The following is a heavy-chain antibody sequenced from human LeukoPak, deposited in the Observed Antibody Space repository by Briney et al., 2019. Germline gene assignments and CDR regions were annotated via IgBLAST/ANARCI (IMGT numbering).Heavy chain of an antibody. CDR1: GFTFSSYA. CDR3: VKGISTTAKLPLDY. CDR2: ISSNGGRT. V-gene: IGHV3-64D*09. Sequence: PGGSLRLSCSASGFTFSSYAMHWVRQAPGKGLEYVSGISSNGGRTDYADSVKGRFTISRDNSKNTLYLQMSSLRAEDTAVYYCVKGISTTAKLPLDYWGQGTLVTVSS. D-gene: IGHD2-2*01. J-gene: IGHJ4*02.